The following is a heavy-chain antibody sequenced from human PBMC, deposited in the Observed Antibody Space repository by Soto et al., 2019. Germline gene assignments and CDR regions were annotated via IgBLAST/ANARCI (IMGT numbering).Heavy chain of an antibody. V-gene: IGHV3-30*18. CDR3: AKDLDYPYYFDY. CDR2: ISYDGSNK. D-gene: IGHD5-12*01. J-gene: IGHJ4*02. Sequence: QVPLVESGGGVVQPGRSLRLSCAASGFTFSSYGMHWVRQAPGKGLEWVAVISYDGSNKYYADSVKGRFTISRDNSKNTLYLPMNSLRAEDTAVYYCAKDLDYPYYFDYWGQGTLVTVSS. CDR1: GFTFSSYG.